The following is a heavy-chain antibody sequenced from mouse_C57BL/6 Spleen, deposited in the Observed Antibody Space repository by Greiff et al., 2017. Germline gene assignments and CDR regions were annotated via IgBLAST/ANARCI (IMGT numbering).Heavy chain of an antibody. Sequence: VQLQQSGPELVKPGASVKISCKASGYAFSSSWMNWVKQRPGKGLEWIGRIYPGDGDTNYNGKFKGKATLTADKSSSTAYIQLSSLTSEDSAFCFCARPIYDVYPAYWGQGTLVTVSA. CDR3: ARPIYDVYPAY. J-gene: IGHJ3*01. CDR2: IYPGDGDT. CDR1: GYAFSSSW. V-gene: IGHV1-82*01. D-gene: IGHD2-3*01.